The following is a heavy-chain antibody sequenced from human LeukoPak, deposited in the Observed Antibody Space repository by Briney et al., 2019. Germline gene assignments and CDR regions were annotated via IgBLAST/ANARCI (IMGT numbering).Heavy chain of an antibody. J-gene: IGHJ4*02. D-gene: IGHD4-17*01. Sequence: GGSLRLSCAPSGFTFSNYAMSWVRLAPGKGLEWVSSISGSGGSTYYADSVKGRFTISRDNSKNTLYLQMNSLRAEDTAIYFCAKDMTVTTSTRLDYWGQGTLVTVSS. CDR2: ISGSGGST. V-gene: IGHV3-23*01. CDR3: AKDMTVTTSTRLDY. CDR1: GFTFSNYA.